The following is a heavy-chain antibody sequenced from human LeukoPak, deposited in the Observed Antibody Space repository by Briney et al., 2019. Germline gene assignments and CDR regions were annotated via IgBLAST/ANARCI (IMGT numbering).Heavy chain of an antibody. D-gene: IGHD3-10*01. Sequence: PSETLSLTCTVSGGSISSSSYYWGWIRQPPGKGLEWIGSIYYSGSTYYNPSLKSRVTISVDTSKNQFSLKLSSVTAADTAVYYCARAAELLWFGELGKNDYWSQGTLVTVSS. J-gene: IGHJ4*02. CDR2: IYYSGST. V-gene: IGHV4-39*07. CDR1: GGSISSSSYY. CDR3: ARAAELLWFGELGKNDY.